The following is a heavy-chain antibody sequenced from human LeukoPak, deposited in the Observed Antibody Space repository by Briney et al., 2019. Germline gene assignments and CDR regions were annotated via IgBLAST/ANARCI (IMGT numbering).Heavy chain of an antibody. D-gene: IGHD5-18*01. V-gene: IGHV4-59*01. Sequence: SETLSLTCTVSGGSISNYYWSWVRQPPGKGLEWIGYIYYSGSTNYNPSLKSRVTISVDTSKNQFSLKVSSVTAADTAVYYCASDRWLGYWGQGTLVTVSS. CDR3: ASDRWLGY. CDR2: IYYSGST. J-gene: IGHJ4*02. CDR1: GGSISNYY.